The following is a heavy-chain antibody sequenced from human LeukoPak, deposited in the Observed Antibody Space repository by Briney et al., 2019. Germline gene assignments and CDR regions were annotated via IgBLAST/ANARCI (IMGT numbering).Heavy chain of an antibody. CDR2: ISGSSGST. CDR1: GFTFSSYA. V-gene: IGHV3-23*01. CDR3: AKDLGLGKIYGDYVYFDY. D-gene: IGHD4-17*01. J-gene: IGHJ4*02. Sequence: PGGSLRLSCAASGFTFSSYAMSWVRQAPGKGLEWVSAISGSSGSTYYADSVKGRFTISRDNSKNTLYLQMNSLRAEDTAVYYCAKDLGLGKIYGDYVYFDYWGQGTLVTVSS.